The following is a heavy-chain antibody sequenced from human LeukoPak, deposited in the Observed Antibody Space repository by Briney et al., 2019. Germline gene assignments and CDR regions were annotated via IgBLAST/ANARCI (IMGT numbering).Heavy chain of an antibody. CDR3: ARTISTGIAVAAKGY. V-gene: IGHV3-23*01. Sequence: GGSLRLSCAASGFTFSNYAMAWVRQAPGKGLEWVSGISGNGGKIYYADSVKGRFTISRDNSKNTLYLQMNSLRAEDTAVYYCARTISTGIAVAAKGYWGQGTLVTVSS. J-gene: IGHJ4*02. D-gene: IGHD6-19*01. CDR1: GFTFSNYA. CDR2: ISGNGGKI.